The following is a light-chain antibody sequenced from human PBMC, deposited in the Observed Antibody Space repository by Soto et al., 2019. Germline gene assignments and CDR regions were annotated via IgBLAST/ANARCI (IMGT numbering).Light chain of an antibody. CDR2: AES. J-gene: IGKJ4*01. V-gene: IGKV1-9*01. CDR3: QQVKSYPRT. CDR1: QGIAGS. Sequence: DIQLTQSPSFLSASVGDRVTITCRASQGIAGSLAWYQQKPWKPPQLLSYAESTLQSGVPSRFSGSVSGTRGTHTISSLQPEDFATYYCQQVKSYPRTFGGGTRVEIK.